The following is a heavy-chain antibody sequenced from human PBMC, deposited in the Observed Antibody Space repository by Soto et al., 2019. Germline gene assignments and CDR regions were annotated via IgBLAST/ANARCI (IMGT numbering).Heavy chain of an antibody. V-gene: IGHV1-18*01. J-gene: IGHJ6*02. Sequence: ASVKVSCKTSGYTFTSYGISWVRQAPGEGLEWLGWINTHNGNTNYAQNLQGRVFMTADTSTNTAYMELRSLRSDDTAIYFCTREGSAPYYYYAMDAWGQGTTVTVSS. D-gene: IGHD3-10*01. CDR1: GYTFTSYG. CDR2: INTHNGNT. CDR3: TREGSAPYYYYAMDA.